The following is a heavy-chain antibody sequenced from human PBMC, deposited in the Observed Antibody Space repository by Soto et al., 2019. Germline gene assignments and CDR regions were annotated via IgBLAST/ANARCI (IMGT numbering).Heavy chain of an antibody. V-gene: IGHV4-59*01. Sequence: ASETLSLTCTLSGGSISSYYWSWIRQPPGKGLEWIGYIYYSGNTNYNPSLESRVTISLDTSKNQFSLKVTSVTAADTAVYYCAREVVSSWYSYFDSWGQGALVTVSS. CDR1: GGSISSYY. J-gene: IGHJ4*02. CDR2: IYYSGNT. CDR3: AREVVSSWYSYFDS. D-gene: IGHD6-13*01.